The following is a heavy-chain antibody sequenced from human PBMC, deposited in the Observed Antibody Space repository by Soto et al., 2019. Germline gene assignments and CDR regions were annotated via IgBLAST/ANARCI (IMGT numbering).Heavy chain of an antibody. Sequence: QVQLVESGGGVVQPGRSLRLSCAASGFTFSSYGMHWVRQAPGKGLEWVAVISYDGSNKYYADSVKGRFTISRDNSKNPLYLQMNSLRAEDTAVYYCARNLGGIAVAGFDYWGQGTLVTVSS. V-gene: IGHV3-30*03. CDR3: ARNLGGIAVAGFDY. J-gene: IGHJ4*02. CDR1: GFTFSSYG. CDR2: ISYDGSNK. D-gene: IGHD6-19*01.